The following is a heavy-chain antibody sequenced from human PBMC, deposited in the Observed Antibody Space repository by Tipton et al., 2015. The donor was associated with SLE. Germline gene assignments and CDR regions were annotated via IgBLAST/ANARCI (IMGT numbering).Heavy chain of an antibody. V-gene: IGHV1-46*01. CDR2: INPGGGRA. J-gene: IGHJ4*02. Sequence: QLVQSGAEVKKPGASVKISCKTSGYTFTSNYIHWVRQAPGQGLEWMGIINPGGGRATYSQKFQGRVTMTRDTSASTVDMELSSLRSEDSALYYCARGGIFGVFALDFWGQGTPVTVSS. CDR3: ARGGIFGVFALDF. D-gene: IGHD3-3*01. CDR1: GYTFTSNY.